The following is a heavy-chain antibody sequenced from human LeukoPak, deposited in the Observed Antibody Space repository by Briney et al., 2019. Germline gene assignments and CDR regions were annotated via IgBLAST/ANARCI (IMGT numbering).Heavy chain of an antibody. CDR1: GGSVSSGSYY. D-gene: IGHD3-9*01. CDR2: IYYSGST. J-gene: IGHJ5*02. CDR3: ARDGLYYDILTGLFSPPLNWFDP. Sequence: TLSLTCTVSGGSVSSGSYYWSWIRQHPGKGLEWIGYIYYSGSTSYNPSLKSRVTISVDTSKNQFSLKLSSVSAADTAVYYCARDGLYYDILTGLFSPPLNWFDPWGQGTLVTVSS. V-gene: IGHV4-31*03.